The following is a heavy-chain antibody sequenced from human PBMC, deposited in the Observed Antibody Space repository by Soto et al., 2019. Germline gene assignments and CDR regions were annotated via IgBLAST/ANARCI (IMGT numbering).Heavy chain of an antibody. CDR2: IYHSGST. V-gene: IGHV4-30-2*01. Sequence: QLQLQESGSGLVKPSQTLSLTCAVSGGSISSGGYSWSWIRQPPGKGLEWIGYIYHSGSTYYNPSLKGRATTSVDRSKNQFSLKLSSVTASGTAVYYCASVPDYWGQGTLVTVSS. CDR1: GGSISSGGYS. J-gene: IGHJ4*02. CDR3: ASVPDY.